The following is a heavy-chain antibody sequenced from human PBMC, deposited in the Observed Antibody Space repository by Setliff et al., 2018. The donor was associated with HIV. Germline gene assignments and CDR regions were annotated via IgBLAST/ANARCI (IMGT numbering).Heavy chain of an antibody. CDR3: ARGSSSIFGVLVLLPHSYYYMDV. J-gene: IGHJ6*03. V-gene: IGHV4-34*01. CDR1: GGSFISYY. CDR2: INHSGST. D-gene: IGHD3-3*01. Sequence: SETLSFTCAVYGGSFISYYWTWIRQPPGKGLEWIGEINHSGSTNYNPSLKSRVSISVDMSKNQFSLNLSSVTAADTAVYYCARGSSSIFGVLVLLPHSYYYMDVWGKGTTVTVSS.